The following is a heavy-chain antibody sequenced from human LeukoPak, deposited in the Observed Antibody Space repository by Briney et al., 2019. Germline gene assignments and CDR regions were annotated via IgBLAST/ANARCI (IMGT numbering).Heavy chain of an antibody. CDR3: ASRAGYTGSWSAFDY. CDR2: IKQDGSEK. CDR1: GCTFSSYW. Sequence: PGGSLRLSCAASGCTFSSYWMSWVRQAPGKGLEWVANIKQDGSEKYHVDSVKGRFTISRDNAKNSLYLQMNSLRAEDTAVYYCASRAGYTGSWSAFDYWGQGTLVTVSS. D-gene: IGHD6-13*01. V-gene: IGHV3-7*05. J-gene: IGHJ4*02.